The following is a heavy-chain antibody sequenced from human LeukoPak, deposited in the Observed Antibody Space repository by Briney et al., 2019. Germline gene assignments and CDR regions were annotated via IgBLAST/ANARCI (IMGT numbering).Heavy chain of an antibody. CDR2: IYYSGST. Sequence: PSETLSLTCTVSGGSINSGDYYWSWIRQPPGKGLEWIGYIYYSGSTYYNPSLKSRVTISVDTSKNQFSLKLSSVTAADTAVYYCAREEVAGSYYYYGMDVWGQGTTVTVSS. J-gene: IGHJ6*02. D-gene: IGHD6-19*01. CDR1: GGSINSGDYY. CDR3: AREEVAGSYYYYGMDV. V-gene: IGHV4-30-4*01.